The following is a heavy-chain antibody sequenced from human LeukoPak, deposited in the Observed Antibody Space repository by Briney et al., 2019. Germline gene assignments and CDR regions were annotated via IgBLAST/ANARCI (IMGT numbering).Heavy chain of an antibody. D-gene: IGHD1-1*01. CDR3: ARHNRYNWNAHFDY. Sequence: GGSLRLSCAPSGFTFSNYGMHWVRQAPGKGLEWVAFMRYDGSHEYYADSVKGRFTISRDNSKNTLYLQMNSLRAEDTAVYYCARHNRYNWNAHFDYWGQGTLVTVSS. CDR1: GFTFSNYG. J-gene: IGHJ4*02. V-gene: IGHV3-30*02. CDR2: MRYDGSHE.